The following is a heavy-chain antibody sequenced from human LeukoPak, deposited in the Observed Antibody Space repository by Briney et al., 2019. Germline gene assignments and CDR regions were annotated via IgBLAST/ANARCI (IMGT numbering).Heavy chain of an antibody. V-gene: IGHV1-18*01. Sequence: ASVKVSCKASGYTFTNYDISWVRQAPGQGLEWMGWINAYDGNTNSAQNLLGRVSMTTDTSTSTAYMELRSLRSDDTAVYYCARERGRQLGVDPWGQGTLVTVSS. CDR3: ARERGRQLGVDP. CDR1: GYTFTNYD. D-gene: IGHD3-10*01. CDR2: INAYDGNT. J-gene: IGHJ5*02.